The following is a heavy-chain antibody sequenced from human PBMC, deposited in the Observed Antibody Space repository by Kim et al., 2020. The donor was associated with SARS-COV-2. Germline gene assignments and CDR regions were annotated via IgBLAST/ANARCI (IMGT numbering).Heavy chain of an antibody. V-gene: IGHV3-7*01. CDR2: IKEEGTEK. D-gene: IGHD3-22*01. Sequence: GGSLRLSCAVSGFNFRTYWMSWVRQAPGKGLEWVASIKEEGTEKYYVDSVKGRFTVSRDNAKKSLYLQMNSLRVEDTAVYYCVRVYDSSGYYRLDYWGQG. J-gene: IGHJ4*02. CDR3: VRVYDSSGYYRLDY. CDR1: GFNFRTYW.